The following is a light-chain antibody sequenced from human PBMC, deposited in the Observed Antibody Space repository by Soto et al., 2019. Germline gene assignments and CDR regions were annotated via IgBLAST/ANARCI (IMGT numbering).Light chain of an antibody. Sequence: DIQRTQSPPTLSASLGYRVPTPCPASQPISSWLAWYHQKPGKAPKFLIYDASNLHPGVPSRFRGSGSGTEFSFNSTSLQPEDVATYYCQQYDDLPITFGQGTRLETK. CDR2: DAS. V-gene: IGKV1-33*01. J-gene: IGKJ5*01. CDR1: QPISSW. CDR3: QQYDDLPIT.